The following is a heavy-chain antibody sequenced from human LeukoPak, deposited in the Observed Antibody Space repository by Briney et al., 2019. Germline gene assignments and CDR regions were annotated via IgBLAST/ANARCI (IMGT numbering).Heavy chain of an antibody. CDR3: ARDRFLAAAGYNWFDP. J-gene: IGHJ5*02. CDR2: IIPTLGIA. CDR1: GGTFSSYA. D-gene: IGHD6-13*01. V-gene: IGHV1-69*04. Sequence: SVKVSCKASGGTFSSYAISWVRQAPGQGLEWMGRIIPTLGIANYAQKFQGRVTITADKSTSTAYMELSSLRSEDTAVYYCARDRFLAAAGYNWFDPWGQGTLVTVSS.